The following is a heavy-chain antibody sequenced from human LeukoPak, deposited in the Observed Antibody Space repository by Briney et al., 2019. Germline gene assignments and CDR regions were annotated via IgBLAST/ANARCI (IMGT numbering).Heavy chain of an antibody. D-gene: IGHD6-13*01. Sequence: ASVKVSCKASGYTFTSYGISWVRQAPGQGLEWMGWISAYSGNTNYAQKLQGGVTMTTDTSTSTAYMELRSLRSDDTAVYYCARDLELSSSWYYFDYWGQGTLVTVSS. CDR1: GYTFTSYG. CDR3: ARDLELSSSWYYFDY. V-gene: IGHV1-18*01. J-gene: IGHJ4*02. CDR2: ISAYSGNT.